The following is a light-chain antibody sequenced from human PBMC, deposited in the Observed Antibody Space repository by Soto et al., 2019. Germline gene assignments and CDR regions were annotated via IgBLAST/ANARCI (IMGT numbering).Light chain of an antibody. CDR1: SSNIGSNT. J-gene: IGLJ1*01. Sequence: QSVLTQPPSASGTPGQRVTISCSGSSSNIGSNTVNWYQQLPGTAPRLLIYSHNQRPSGVPDRFSVSKSGTSASLAISGLQSEDEADYYCATWDDSQDGYVFGTGTKLTVL. CDR3: ATWDDSQDGYV. CDR2: SHN. V-gene: IGLV1-44*01.